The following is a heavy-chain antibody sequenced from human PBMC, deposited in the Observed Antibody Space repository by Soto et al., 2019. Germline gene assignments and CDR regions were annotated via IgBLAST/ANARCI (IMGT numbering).Heavy chain of an antibody. Sequence: EVQLVESGGGLVQPGGSLRLSCAASGFTVSSINMNWVRQAPGKGLEWVSVIYIGGSTYYADSVKDRFTISRDTSKNTLYLQMNSLRAEDTAVYYCGRDDVFEPWGQGTLVTVSS. V-gene: IGHV3-66*01. CDR2: IYIGGST. CDR1: GFTVSSIN. CDR3: GRDDVFEP. J-gene: IGHJ5*02.